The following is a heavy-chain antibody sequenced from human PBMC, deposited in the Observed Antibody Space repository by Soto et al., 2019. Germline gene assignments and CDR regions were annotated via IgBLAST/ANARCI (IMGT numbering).Heavy chain of an antibody. CDR2: IIPIFGTA. J-gene: IGHJ5*02. CDR1: GGTFSSYA. V-gene: IGHV1-69*01. Sequence: QVQLVQSGAEVKKPGSSVKVSCKASGGTFSSYAISWVRQAPGQGLEWMGGIIPIFGTANYAQKFQGRVTITADESTSTAYMELSSLRSEDTAVYSCAKSIVVVPAAFYWFDPWGQGTLVTVSS. D-gene: IGHD2-2*01. CDR3: AKSIVVVPAAFYWFDP.